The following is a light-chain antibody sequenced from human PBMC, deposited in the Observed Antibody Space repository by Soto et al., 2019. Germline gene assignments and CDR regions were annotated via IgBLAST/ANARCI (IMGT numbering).Light chain of an antibody. CDR2: ATS. Sequence: DIQMTQSPSSLSTSIGDRATITCRASQNIDSFLNWYQQKPGKAPNLLIYATSSLQSGVPRRFSGSGSGTEFTLTISSLQPEDFATYYCQQSYSFPITFGQGTRL. V-gene: IGKV1-39*01. CDR3: QQSYSFPIT. CDR1: QNIDSF. J-gene: IGKJ5*01.